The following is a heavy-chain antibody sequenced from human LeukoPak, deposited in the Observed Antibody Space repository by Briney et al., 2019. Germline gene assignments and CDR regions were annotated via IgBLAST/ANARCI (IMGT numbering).Heavy chain of an antibody. CDR3: ARVAWAAFDY. CDR1: GFSFSSHV. Sequence: GGSLRLSCAASGFSFSSHVMHWVRQAPGKGLEWVSYISSSGSTIYYADSVKGRFTISRDNAKKSLYLQMNSLRAEDTAVYYCARVAWAAFDYWGQGTLVTVSS. V-gene: IGHV3-48*03. J-gene: IGHJ4*02. CDR2: ISSSGSTI. D-gene: IGHD7-27*01.